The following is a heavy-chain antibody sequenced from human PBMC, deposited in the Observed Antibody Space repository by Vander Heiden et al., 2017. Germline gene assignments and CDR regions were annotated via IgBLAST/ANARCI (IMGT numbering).Heavy chain of an antibody. J-gene: IGHJ4*02. CDR1: GFSFSRYA. V-gene: IGHV3-23*01. D-gene: IGHD6-19*01. CDR3: AKDAQFSSSKFDY. Sequence: EVQLLESGGALVQPGGSLRLSCAASGFSFSRYAMSWVRQAPGKGLECVSGIGGSGGTTYYADSVEGRFTISRDSSRNTLYLQMDSLRAEDAAVYYCAKDAQFSSSKFDYWGQGTLVTVSS. CDR2: IGGSGGTT.